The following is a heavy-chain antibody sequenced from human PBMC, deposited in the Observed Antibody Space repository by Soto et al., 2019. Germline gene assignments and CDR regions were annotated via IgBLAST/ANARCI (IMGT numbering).Heavy chain of an antibody. V-gene: IGHV3-48*03. D-gene: IGHD3-16*01. CDR3: ARGLINYD. Sequence: PVGSLRLSGAASGFIFSTYEMNWVRQAPGKGLEWVSYISSSGSTIYYADSVKGRFTLSRDNGKNSLYLQMNSLRAEDTAVYYCARGLINYDWGQGTLVTVSS. J-gene: IGHJ4*02. CDR1: GFIFSTYE. CDR2: ISSSGSTI.